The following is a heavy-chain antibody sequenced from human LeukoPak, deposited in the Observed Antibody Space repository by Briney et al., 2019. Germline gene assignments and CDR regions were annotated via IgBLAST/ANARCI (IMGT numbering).Heavy chain of an antibody. V-gene: IGHV4-61*01. CDR1: GGSISSSSYY. CDR3: ARAVPEYPSDWFDP. CDR2: IYYSGST. J-gene: IGHJ5*02. D-gene: IGHD6-6*01. Sequence: PSETLSLTCTVSGGSISSSSYYWSWIRQPPGKGLEWIGYIYYSGSTNYNPSLKSRVTISVDTSKNQFSLKLSSVTAADTAVYYCARAVPEYPSDWFDPWGQGTLVTVSS.